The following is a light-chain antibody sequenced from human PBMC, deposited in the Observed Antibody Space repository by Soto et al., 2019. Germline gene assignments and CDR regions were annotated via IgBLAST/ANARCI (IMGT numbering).Light chain of an antibody. CDR2: NNN. J-gene: IGLJ1*01. Sequence: SVLTQPPSASGTPGQRVTISCSGGSSNIGTNAVNWYQQLPGTAPKLLIYNNNQRPSGVPDRFSGSKSGTSASLAISGLQSEDEADYYCAAWDDSLNGYVFGTGIKVTVL. CDR3: AAWDDSLNGYV. CDR1: SSNIGTNA. V-gene: IGLV1-44*01.